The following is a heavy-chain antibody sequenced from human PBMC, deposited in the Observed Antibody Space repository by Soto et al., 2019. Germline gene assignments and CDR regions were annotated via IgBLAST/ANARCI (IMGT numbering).Heavy chain of an antibody. CDR2: ISVYNGHT. V-gene: IGHV1-18*01. CDR1: GYIFTSYG. Sequence: ASVKVSCKASGYIFTSYGINWVRQAPGQGLEWMGWISVYNGHTNYAHKFQDRVTMSTDTSASTAYMEVRSLRSDDTAVYYCARDQGTYGTSSHYWGQGTLVTVSS. J-gene: IGHJ4*02. CDR3: ARDQGTYGTSSHY. D-gene: IGHD3-16*01.